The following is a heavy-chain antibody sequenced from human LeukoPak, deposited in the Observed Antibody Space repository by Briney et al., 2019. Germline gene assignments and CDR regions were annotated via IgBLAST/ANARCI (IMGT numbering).Heavy chain of an antibody. V-gene: IGHV1-46*01. D-gene: IGHD6-19*01. CDR1: GYTFTSYY. Sequence: ASVKVSCKASGYTFTSYYMHWALQAPGQGLEWMGIINPSGGSTSYAQKSQGRVTMTRDTSTSTVYMELSSLRSEDTAVYYCAKARSGIAVAGTDDAFDIWGQGTMVTVSS. J-gene: IGHJ3*02. CDR2: INPSGGST. CDR3: AKARSGIAVAGTDDAFDI.